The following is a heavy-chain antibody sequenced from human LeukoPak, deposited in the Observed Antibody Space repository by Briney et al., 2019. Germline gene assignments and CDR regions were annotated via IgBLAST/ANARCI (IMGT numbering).Heavy chain of an antibody. V-gene: IGHV1-8*01. CDR1: GYTFSTYD. CDR3: ARVDGRVVDY. CDR2: MNPISGNT. Sequence: ASVKVSCKASGYTFSTYDVIWVRQATGQGLEWMGWMNPISGNTGYAQKFQGRVTMTGDTSINTAYMELSSLRSEDTAVYYCARVDGRVVDYWGQGTLVTVSS. D-gene: IGHD1-26*01. J-gene: IGHJ4*02.